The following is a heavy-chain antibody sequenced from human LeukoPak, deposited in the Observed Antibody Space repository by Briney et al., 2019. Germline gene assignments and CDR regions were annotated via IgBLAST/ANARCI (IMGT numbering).Heavy chain of an antibody. D-gene: IGHD5/OR15-5a*01. CDR1: GFTFSGYW. CDR3: ARGDGVYVY. V-gene: IGHV3-53*01. CDR2: IYFGGTT. J-gene: IGHJ4*02. Sequence: PGGSLRLSCAASGFTFSGYWMTWVRQAPGQGLEWVSVIYFGGTTYYADSVKGRFTISRDNSKNTVYLQMNSLRVEDTAVYYCARGDGVYVYWGQGTLVTVSS.